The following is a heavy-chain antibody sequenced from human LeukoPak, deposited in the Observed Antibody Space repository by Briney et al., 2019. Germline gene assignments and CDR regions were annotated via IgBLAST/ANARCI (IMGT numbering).Heavy chain of an antibody. CDR2: VKGDEIST. D-gene: IGHD4-17*01. V-gene: IGHV3-74*01. J-gene: IGHJ3*02. Sequence: GGSLRLSCAASGFTFTDFWMHWVRQAPGGGLVWVSRVKGDEISTLYADSVKGRFTISRDNSKNTLYLQMNSLRAEDTAVYYCAGEDYGDYAEVYDAFDIWGQGTMVTVSS. CDR3: AGEDYGDYAEVYDAFDI. CDR1: GFTFTDFW.